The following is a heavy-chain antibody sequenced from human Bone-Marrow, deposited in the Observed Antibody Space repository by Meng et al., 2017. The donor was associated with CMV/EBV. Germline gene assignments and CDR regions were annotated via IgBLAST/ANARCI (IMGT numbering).Heavy chain of an antibody. Sequence: GESLKISCAASGFTFSSYGMHWVRQAPGKGLEWVAFIRYDGSNKYYADSVKGRFTISRDNSKNTLYLQMNSLRAEDTAVYYCAKDLGDCSSTSCYKSFDYYYYGMDVWGQGTTVTGSS. CDR2: IRYDGSNK. J-gene: IGHJ6*01. CDR1: GFTFSSYG. V-gene: IGHV3-30*02. D-gene: IGHD2-2*02. CDR3: AKDLGDCSSTSCYKSFDYYYYGMDV.